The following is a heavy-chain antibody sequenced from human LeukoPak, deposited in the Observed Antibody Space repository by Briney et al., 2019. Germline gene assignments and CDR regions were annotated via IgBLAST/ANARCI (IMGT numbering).Heavy chain of an antibody. CDR1: GGSFSGYY. CDR3: ARGGGSIAARRRYWFDP. CDR2: INHSGST. D-gene: IGHD6-6*01. Sequence: SETLSLTCAVYGGSFSGYYWSWIRQPPGKGLEWIGEINHSGSTNYNPSLKSRVTISVDTSKNQFSLKLSSVTAADTAVYYRARGGGSIAARRRYWFDPWGQGTLVTVSS. J-gene: IGHJ5*02. V-gene: IGHV4-34*01.